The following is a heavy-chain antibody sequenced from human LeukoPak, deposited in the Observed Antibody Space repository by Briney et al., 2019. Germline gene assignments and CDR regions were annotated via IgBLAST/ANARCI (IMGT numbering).Heavy chain of an antibody. CDR1: GGSISSSSYY. J-gene: IGHJ4*02. D-gene: IGHD5-18*01. CDR3: ARAGGYGLIDY. Sequence: SETLSLTCTVSGGSISSSSYYWGWIRQPPGKGLEWIGSIYYSGSTYYNPSLKSRVTISVDTSKNQFSLKVGSMTAADTAVYYCARAGGYGLIDYWGQGTMVTVSS. V-gene: IGHV4-39*07. CDR2: IYYSGST.